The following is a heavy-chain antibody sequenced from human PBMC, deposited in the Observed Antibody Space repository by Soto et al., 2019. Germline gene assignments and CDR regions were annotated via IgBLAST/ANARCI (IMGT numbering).Heavy chain of an antibody. D-gene: IGHD6-19*01. CDR3: ARVSVYSSGWYGDFDY. CDR1: GYTFTSYA. CDR2: INAGNGNT. J-gene: IGHJ4*02. V-gene: IGHV1-3*01. Sequence: ASVKVSCKASGYTFTSYAMHWVRQAPGQRLEWMGWINAGNGNTKYSQKFQGRVTITRDTSASTAYMELSSLRSEDTAVYYCARVSVYSSGWYGDFDYWGQGTLVTVSS.